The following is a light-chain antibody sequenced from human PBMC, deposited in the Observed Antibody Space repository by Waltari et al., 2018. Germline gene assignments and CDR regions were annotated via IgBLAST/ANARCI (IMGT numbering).Light chain of an antibody. CDR3: QSFDDNEKV. CDR1: SGSTASNY. Sequence: NFMLTQPHSVSESPGKTEIMSCTRSSGSTASNYVQWYQQRPGSAPTSVIYEDSQRPPGVLVRFSGSIDSSSNSASLTISGLKTEDEPDYCCQSFDDNEKVFGGGTKVTVL. CDR2: EDS. V-gene: IGLV6-57*04. J-gene: IGLJ3*02.